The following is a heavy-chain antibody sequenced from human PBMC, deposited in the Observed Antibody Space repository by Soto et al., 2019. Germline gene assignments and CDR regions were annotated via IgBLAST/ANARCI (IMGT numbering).Heavy chain of an antibody. D-gene: IGHD6-13*01. V-gene: IGHV1-2*02. CDR1: GGTFSSYA. Sequence: ASVKVSCKASGGTFSSYAISWVRQAPGQGLEWMGWINPNSGVTTYAQKFQGRVTLTRDTSISTAYLEVRRLRSDDTAVYYCATIHRSSTSRGSDFDPSSQGTQVTVSS. CDR3: ATIHRSSTSRGSDFDP. J-gene: IGHJ5*02. CDR2: INPNSGVT.